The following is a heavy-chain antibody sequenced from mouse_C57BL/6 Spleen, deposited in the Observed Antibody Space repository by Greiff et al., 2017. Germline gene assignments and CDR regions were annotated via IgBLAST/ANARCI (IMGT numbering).Heavy chain of an antibody. CDR1: GYTFTSYW. CDR2: IHPNSGST. Sequence: QVQLQQPGAELVKPGASVKLSCKASGYTFTSYWMHWVKQRPGQGLEWIGMIHPNSGSTNYNEKFKSKATLTVDKSSSTAYMQRRSLTSKDSAFYYCARRSSYGPLYAMDYWGQGTSVTVSS. V-gene: IGHV1-64*01. CDR3: ARRSSYGPLYAMDY. J-gene: IGHJ4*01. D-gene: IGHD1-1*02.